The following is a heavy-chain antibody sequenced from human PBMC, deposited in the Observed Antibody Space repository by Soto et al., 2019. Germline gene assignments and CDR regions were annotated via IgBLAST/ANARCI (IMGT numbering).Heavy chain of an antibody. D-gene: IGHD6-6*01. CDR3: ARGIAARPDYYYGMDV. CDR1: GYTFTSYY. V-gene: IGHV1-46*01. J-gene: IGHJ6*02. CDR2: INPSGGST. Sequence: QVQLVQSGAEVKKPGASVKVSCKASGYTFTSYYMHWVRQAPGQGLEWMGIINPSGGSTSYAQKCQGRVTMTRDTSTSTVYMELSSLRSEDTAVYYCARGIAARPDYYYGMDVWGQGTTVTVSS.